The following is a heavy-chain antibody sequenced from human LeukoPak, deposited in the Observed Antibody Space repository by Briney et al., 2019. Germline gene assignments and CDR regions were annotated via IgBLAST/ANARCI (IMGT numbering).Heavy chain of an antibody. D-gene: IGHD3-22*01. CDR2: IWHDGENK. CDR3: ARGGRFYDSSDFPLDY. J-gene: IGHJ4*02. V-gene: IGHV3-33*01. Sequence: GGSLRLSCAASGFTFSFYGMHWVRQAPGTGLEWVSHIWHDGENKYYGDSVRGRFFIYRDNSKNTQFLQMNTLRAEDTAVYYCARGGRFYDSSDFPLDYWGQGTLVTVSS. CDR1: GFTFSFYG.